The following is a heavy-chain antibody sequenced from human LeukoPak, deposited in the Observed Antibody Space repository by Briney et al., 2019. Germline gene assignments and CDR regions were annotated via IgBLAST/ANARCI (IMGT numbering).Heavy chain of an antibody. Sequence: GGSLRLSCAASEFMFSDYWMSWVRQAPGKGPEWVASINKDGSEEYYADSVKGRFTVSRDKARNSLFLQMNNLRVEDTAIYYCATYDNWVAGDVWGQGTTVSVSS. CDR1: EFMFSDYW. V-gene: IGHV3-7*01. CDR3: ATYDNWVAGDV. J-gene: IGHJ6*02. CDR2: INKDGSEE. D-gene: IGHD1-1*01.